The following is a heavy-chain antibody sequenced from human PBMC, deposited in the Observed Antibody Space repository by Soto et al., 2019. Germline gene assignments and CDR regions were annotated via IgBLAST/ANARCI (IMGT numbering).Heavy chain of an antibody. V-gene: IGHV4-59*02. CDR2: IHYSGGT. J-gene: IGHJ5*02. D-gene: IGHD3-10*01. CDR3: ARGGTSGSAVFNWFDP. CDR1: GASVSTYS. Sequence: PSETLSLTCSVTGASVSTYSWSWIRQSPGKGLEWIGYIHYSGGTNYTPSRRSRVTISVDTSKNQLSLNLTSLTAADTAVYYCARGGTSGSAVFNWFDPWGQGTLVTVSS.